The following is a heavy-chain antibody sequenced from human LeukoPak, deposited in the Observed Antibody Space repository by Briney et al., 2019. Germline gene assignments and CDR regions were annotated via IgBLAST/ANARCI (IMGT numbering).Heavy chain of an antibody. V-gene: IGHV3-74*03. CDR3: VRDLILVWTPGDDFDH. J-gene: IGHJ4*02. D-gene: IGHD3-16*01. CDR2: INEDASTI. Sequence: GGSLRLSCVASGFTLSRYWMHWARQVPGKGLEWVSRINEDASTITYADSVKGRFTISRDNAKNTLYLQMNSLRAEGTAVYFCVRDLILVWTPGDDFDHWGQGTLVTVSS. CDR1: GFTLSRYW.